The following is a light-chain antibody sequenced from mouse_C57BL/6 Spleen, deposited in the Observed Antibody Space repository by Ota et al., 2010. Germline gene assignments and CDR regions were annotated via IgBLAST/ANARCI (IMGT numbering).Light chain of an antibody. V-gene: IGKV12-46*01. Sequence: DIQMTQSPASLSVSVGETVTITCRASENIYSNLAWYQQKQGKSPQLLVYAATNLADGVPSRFSGSGSGADYSLTISSLESEDFADYYCVQYAQFPWTFGGGTKLE. CDR2: AAT. J-gene: IGKJ1*01. CDR1: ENIYSN. CDR3: VQYAQFPWT.